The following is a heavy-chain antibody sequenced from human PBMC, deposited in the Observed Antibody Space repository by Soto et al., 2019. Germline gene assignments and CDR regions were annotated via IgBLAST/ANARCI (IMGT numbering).Heavy chain of an antibody. Sequence: PGESLKISCKGSGYIFAGYWITCFLQKRVKGLEWMGRIDPSDSQTYYSPSFRGHVTISVTKSITTVFLQWSSLRASDTAMYYCARQIYDSDTGPNFQYYFDSWGQGTPVTVSS. D-gene: IGHD3-22*01. J-gene: IGHJ4*02. CDR1: GYIFAGYW. CDR2: IDPSDSQT. V-gene: IGHV5-10-1*01. CDR3: ARQIYDSDTGPNFQYYFDS.